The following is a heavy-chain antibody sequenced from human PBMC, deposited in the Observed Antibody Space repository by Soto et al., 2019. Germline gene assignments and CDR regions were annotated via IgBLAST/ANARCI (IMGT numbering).Heavy chain of an antibody. D-gene: IGHD3-10*01. CDR2: ISGSGGST. CDR3: AKGHYYGSGSYYYFDY. CDR1: GLTFSSYA. V-gene: IGHV3-23*04. Sequence: EMQLVESGGGLVQPGGSLRLSCAGSGLTFSSYAMSWVRQAPGKGLEWVSAISGSGGSTYYADSVKGRFTISRDNSKNTLYLQMNSLRAEDTAVYYCAKGHYYGSGSYYYFDYWGQGTLVTVSS. J-gene: IGHJ4*02.